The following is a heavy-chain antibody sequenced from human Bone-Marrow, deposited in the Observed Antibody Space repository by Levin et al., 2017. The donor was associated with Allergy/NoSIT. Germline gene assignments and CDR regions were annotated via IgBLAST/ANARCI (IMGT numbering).Heavy chain of an antibody. Sequence: SQTLSLTCAVSGGSISSGTWWSWVRQPPGKGLEWIGEIFHTGSTNYNPSLKSRITISVDKSQNQFSLKVTSMTAADTAIYYCARNGYYSIDHWGQGTLVTVSS. J-gene: IGHJ4*02. CDR2: IFHTGST. CDR3: ARNGYYSIDH. D-gene: IGHD4-11*01. V-gene: IGHV4-4*02. CDR1: GGSISSGTW.